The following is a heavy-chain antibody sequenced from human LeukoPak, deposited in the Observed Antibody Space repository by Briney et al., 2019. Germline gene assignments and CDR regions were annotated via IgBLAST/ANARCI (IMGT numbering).Heavy chain of an antibody. D-gene: IGHD1-14*01. V-gene: IGHV3-48*04. J-gene: IGHJ4*02. CDR1: GFTFSSYS. CDR3: ARVRNQAPDY. Sequence: GGSLRLSCAASGFTFSSYSMNWVRQAPGKGLEWVSYISSSSTIYYADSVKGRFTISRDNAKNSLYLQMNSLRAEDTAVYYCARVRNQAPDYWGQGTLVTVSS. CDR2: ISSSSTI.